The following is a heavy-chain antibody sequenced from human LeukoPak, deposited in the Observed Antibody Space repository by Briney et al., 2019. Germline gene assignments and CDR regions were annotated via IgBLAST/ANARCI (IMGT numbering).Heavy chain of an antibody. Sequence: PGGSLRLSCAASGFTFSSYSMNWVRQAPEKGLEWVSSISSSSSYIYYADSVKGRFTISRDNAKNSLYLQMNSLRAEDTAVYYCARDRVGLWFGESYYYYYGMDVWGKGTTVTVSS. CDR3: ARDRVGLWFGESYYYYYGMDV. J-gene: IGHJ6*04. CDR1: GFTFSSYS. V-gene: IGHV3-21*01. CDR2: ISSSSSYI. D-gene: IGHD3-10*01.